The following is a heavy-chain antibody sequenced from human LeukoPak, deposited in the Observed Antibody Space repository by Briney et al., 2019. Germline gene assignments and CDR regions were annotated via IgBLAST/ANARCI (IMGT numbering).Heavy chain of an antibody. J-gene: IGHJ3*02. CDR2: IYSSGST. CDR1: GGSISSYY. D-gene: IGHD3-10*01. CDR3: ARRRGAHTANALDI. Sequence: PSETLSLTCTVSGGSISSYYWSWFRQPPGKGLEWIGYIYSSGSTNYNPSLKSRVTISVDTSKNQFSLKLSSVTAADTAVYYCARRRGAHTANALDIWGQGTMVTVSS. V-gene: IGHV4-59*08.